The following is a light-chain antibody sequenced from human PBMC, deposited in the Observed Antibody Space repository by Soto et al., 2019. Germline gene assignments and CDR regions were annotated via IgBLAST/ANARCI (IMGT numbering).Light chain of an antibody. Sequence: DIQMTQSPSSLSASVGDRVTITCQAIHDISNYLNWHQQKPGKAPKLLIYDASNVETGVPSRFSGSGSGTDYTLTISSLQPEDVATYYCQQYENLPPTFGGGTRVQIK. CDR1: HDISNY. CDR2: DAS. V-gene: IGKV1-33*01. J-gene: IGKJ4*01. CDR3: QQYENLPPT.